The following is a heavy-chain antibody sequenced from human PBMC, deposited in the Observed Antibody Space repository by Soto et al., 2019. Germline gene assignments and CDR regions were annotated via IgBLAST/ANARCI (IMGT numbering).Heavy chain of an antibody. D-gene: IGHD3-22*01. CDR2: IYPGDSDT. CDR1: GYSFTSYW. Sequence: GESLKISCKGSGYSFTSYWIGWVRQMPGKGLEWMGIIYPGDSDTRYSPSFQGQVTISADKSISTAYLQWSSLKASDTAMYYCARSQEPYYYDSSGYDYDYWRQGPLVTVSS. J-gene: IGHJ4*02. V-gene: IGHV5-51*01. CDR3: ARSQEPYYYDSSGYDYDY.